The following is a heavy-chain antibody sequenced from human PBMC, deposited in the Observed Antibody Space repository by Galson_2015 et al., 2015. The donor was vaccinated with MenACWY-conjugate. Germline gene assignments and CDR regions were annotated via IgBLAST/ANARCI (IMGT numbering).Heavy chain of an antibody. V-gene: IGHV3-7*03. CDR1: GFIFSSYW. Sequence: SLRLSCAASGFIFSSYWMSWVRQAPGKGLEWVANIKEDGSDKYYVDSVKGRFTISRDNARNSMYLQMSSLRADGTAVYYCVRERYYYGMDVWGQGTTVTVSS. CDR2: IKEDGSDK. J-gene: IGHJ6*02. CDR3: VRERYYYGMDV. D-gene: IGHD1-14*01.